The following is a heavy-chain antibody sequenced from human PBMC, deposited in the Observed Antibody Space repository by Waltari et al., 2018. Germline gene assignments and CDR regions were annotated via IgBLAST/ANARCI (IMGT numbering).Heavy chain of an antibody. J-gene: IGHJ4*02. CDR2: IIPIFGTA. D-gene: IGHD4-17*01. Sequence: QVQLVQSGAEVKKPGSSVKVSCKASGGTFSSYAISWVRQAPGQGLEWMGGIIPIFGTANYAQKFQGRVTMTRETSISTAYMELSRLRSDDTAVYYCASGDYEFTFDYWGQGTLVTVSS. V-gene: IGHV1-69*05. CDR1: GGTFSSYA. CDR3: ASGDYEFTFDY.